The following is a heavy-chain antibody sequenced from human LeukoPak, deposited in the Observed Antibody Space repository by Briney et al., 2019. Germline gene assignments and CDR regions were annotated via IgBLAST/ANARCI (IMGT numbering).Heavy chain of an antibody. CDR3: TTDPLVYYYQFDY. D-gene: IGHD3-22*01. V-gene: IGHV3-15*01. J-gene: IGHJ4*02. Sequence: GGSLRLSCAVSGITFTYAWMSWVRQAPGKGLEWVGHIKRRIEGETTDYAAPVKGRFTILRDDSKNTVFLQMNSLKTEDTGVYYCTTDPLVYYYQFDYWGQGTLVIVSS. CDR1: GITFTYAW. CDR2: IKRRIEGETT.